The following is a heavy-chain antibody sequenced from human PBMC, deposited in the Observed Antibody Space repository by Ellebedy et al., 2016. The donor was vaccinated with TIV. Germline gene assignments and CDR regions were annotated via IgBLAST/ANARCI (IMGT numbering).Heavy chain of an antibody. Sequence: PGGSLRPSCAASGFTFSGYWMSWVRQAPGRGLEWVANTKEDGSEVYYVDSVKGRFTISRDNAKNSLYLQMSNLRAEDTAVFYCARAGGRHSTGSGFYWGQGTRVTVST. V-gene: IGHV3-7*03. D-gene: IGHD2-2*01. CDR2: TKEDGSEV. CDR3: ARAGGRHSTGSGFY. J-gene: IGHJ4*02. CDR1: GFTFSGYW.